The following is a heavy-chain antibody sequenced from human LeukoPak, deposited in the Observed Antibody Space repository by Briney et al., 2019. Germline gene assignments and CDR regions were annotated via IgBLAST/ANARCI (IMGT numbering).Heavy chain of an antibody. V-gene: IGHV3-30*18. Sequence: GGSLRLPCAASGFTFSSYGMHWVRQAPGKGLEWVAIISSDGSNKYYADSVKGRFTISRDNSKNTLFLQMNSLRAEDTAVYYCAKGWEPQYYFDYWGQGTLVTVSS. CDR1: GFTFSSYG. D-gene: IGHD1-26*01. CDR3: AKGWEPQYYFDY. J-gene: IGHJ4*02. CDR2: ISSDGSNK.